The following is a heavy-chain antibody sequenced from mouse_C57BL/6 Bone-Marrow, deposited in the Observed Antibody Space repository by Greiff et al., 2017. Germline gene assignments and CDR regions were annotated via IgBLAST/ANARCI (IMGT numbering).Heavy chain of an antibody. J-gene: IGHJ4*01. CDR1: GYTFTDYN. V-gene: IGHV1-22*01. CDR2: INPNNGGT. D-gene: IGHD2-3*01. CDR3: ARYGYYSYAIDY. Sequence: VQLQQSGPELVKPGASVTLSCKASGYTFTDYNMHWVKQSHGKSLEWIGYINPNNGGTSYNQKFKGKTTLTVNKSSSTAYMELRCLTSEDSAVYYCARYGYYSYAIDYWGQGTSVTVSS.